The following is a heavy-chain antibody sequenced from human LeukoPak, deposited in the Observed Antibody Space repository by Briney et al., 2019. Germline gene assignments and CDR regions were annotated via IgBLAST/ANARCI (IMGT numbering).Heavy chain of an antibody. CDR3: AKSPNTIFGVVTTSNVGGFKRYFDY. CDR1: GFTFSSYA. CDR2: ISGSGGST. V-gene: IGHV3-23*01. J-gene: IGHJ4*02. Sequence: GGSLRLSCAASGFTFSSYAMSWVRQAPGKGLEWVSAISGSGGSTYYADSVKGRFTISRDNSKNTLYLQMNSLRAEDTAVYYCAKSPNTIFGVVTTSNVGGFKRYFDYWGQGTLVTVSS. D-gene: IGHD3-3*01.